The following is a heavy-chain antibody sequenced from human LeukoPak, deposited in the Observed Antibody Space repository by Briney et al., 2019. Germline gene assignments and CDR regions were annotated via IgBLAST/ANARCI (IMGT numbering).Heavy chain of an antibody. V-gene: IGHV4-59*01. Sequence: SGTLSLTCTVSGDSISTYYWSWIRQPPGKGLEWIGYIYYSGSTNYNPSHKSRVTISVDTSKNQFSLKLSSVTAADTAVYYCARWAAAAGMDVWGQGTTVTVSS. CDR3: ARWAAAAGMDV. D-gene: IGHD6-13*01. CDR1: GDSISTYY. J-gene: IGHJ6*02. CDR2: IYYSGST.